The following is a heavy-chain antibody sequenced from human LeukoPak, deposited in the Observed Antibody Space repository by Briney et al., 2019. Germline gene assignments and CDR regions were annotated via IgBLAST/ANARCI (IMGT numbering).Heavy chain of an antibody. CDR2: IYTSGST. J-gene: IGHJ4*02. D-gene: IGHD3-22*01. CDR1: GGSISSGSYY. Sequence: PSQTLSLTCTVSGGSISSGSYYWSWIRQPAGKGLEWIGRIYTSGSTNYNPSLKSRVTISVDTSKNQFSLKLSSVTAADTAVYYCASQLTTRGSYYDSSGIFDYWGQGTLVTVSS. CDR3: ASQLTTRGSYYDSSGIFDY. V-gene: IGHV4-61*02.